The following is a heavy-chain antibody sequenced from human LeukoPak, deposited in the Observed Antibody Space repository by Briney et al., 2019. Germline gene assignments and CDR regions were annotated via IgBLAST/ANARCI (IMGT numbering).Heavy chain of an antibody. D-gene: IGHD4-17*01. J-gene: IGHJ3*02. CDR2: INPNSGGT. V-gene: IGHV1-2*02. CDR3: ALSTVATEAFDI. Sequence: EASVKVCCTASGYTFTGYYMYWVRQAPGQGLELMGWINPNSGGTNYAQKFQGRVTMTRDTSISTAYMELSRLRSDDTAVYYCALSTVATEAFDIWGQGTMVTVSS. CDR1: GYTFTGYY.